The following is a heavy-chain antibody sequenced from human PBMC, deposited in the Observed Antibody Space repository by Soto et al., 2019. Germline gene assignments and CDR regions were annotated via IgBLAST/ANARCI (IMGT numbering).Heavy chain of an antibody. J-gene: IGHJ6*02. CDR2: IIPIFGTA. Sequence: SAKVSCKASGGTFSSYAISWVRQAPGQGLEWMGGIIPIFGTANYTQKFQGRVTITADESTSTAYMELSSLRSEDTAVYYCAVDIVVVPAAIGDYYYYGMDVWGQGTTVTVSS. CDR3: AVDIVVVPAAIGDYYYYGMDV. CDR1: GGTFSSYA. V-gene: IGHV1-69*13. D-gene: IGHD2-2*02.